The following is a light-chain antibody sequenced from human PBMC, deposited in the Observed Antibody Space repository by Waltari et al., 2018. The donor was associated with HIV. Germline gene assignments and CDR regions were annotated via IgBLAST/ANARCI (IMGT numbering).Light chain of an antibody. V-gene: IGLV1-47*01. CDR2: RND. CDR3: VAWDDSLRGVL. CDR1: TSNIGSNY. Sequence: SVLTQSPSASGTPGQRVTISCSGSTSNIGSNYVFWYQHLPGTAPKLLIHRNDQRPSGVPDRFSASTSGTSASLAISGLRSEDEADYYCVAWDDSLRGVLFGGGTKVAVL. J-gene: IGLJ2*01.